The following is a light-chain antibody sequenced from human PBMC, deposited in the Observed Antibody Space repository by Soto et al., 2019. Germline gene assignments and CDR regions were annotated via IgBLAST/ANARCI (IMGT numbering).Light chain of an antibody. CDR2: GVS. CDR3: ASYAGSNMGV. J-gene: IGLJ1*01. V-gene: IGLV2-14*01. Sequence: QSALTQPASVSGSPGQSITISCSGTRSDIGSYNYVAWYQQFPGKTPKILIYGVSNRPSGVSSRFSGSKSGNTASLTISGLRAEDEADYYCASYAGSNMGVFGSGTKVTVL. CDR1: RSDIGSYNY.